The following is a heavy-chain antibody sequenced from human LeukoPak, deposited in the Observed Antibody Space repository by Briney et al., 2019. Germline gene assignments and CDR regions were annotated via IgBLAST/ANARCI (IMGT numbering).Heavy chain of an antibody. J-gene: IGHJ4*02. Sequence: GGSLRLSCAASGFTFSSYAMSWVRQAPGKGLEWVSAISYSGGSTYYADSVKGRFTISRDNSKNTLYLQMNSLRAEDTAVYYCAKDSPRGYSYGLIDYWGQGTLVTVSS. CDR3: AKDSPRGYSYGLIDY. V-gene: IGHV3-23*01. D-gene: IGHD5-18*01. CDR1: GFTFSSYA. CDR2: ISYSGGST.